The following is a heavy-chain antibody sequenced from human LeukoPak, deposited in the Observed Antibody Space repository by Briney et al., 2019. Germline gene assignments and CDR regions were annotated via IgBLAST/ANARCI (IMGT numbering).Heavy chain of an antibody. CDR2: TSSDGKTT. CDR1: GFTFTDYS. Sequence: GGSLRLSCAASGFTFTDYSMNWVRQAPGWGLECITYTSSDGKTTWYADSAKGRFTVSRDNAKNSLFLQMYSLRAEDTAVYYCARYRGSGYSLDYWGRGTLVTVSS. V-gene: IGHV3-48*01. J-gene: IGHJ4*02. CDR3: ARYRGSGYSLDY. D-gene: IGHD3-3*01.